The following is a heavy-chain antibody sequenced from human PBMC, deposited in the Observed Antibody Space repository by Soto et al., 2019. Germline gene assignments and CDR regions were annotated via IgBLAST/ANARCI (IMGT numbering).Heavy chain of an antibody. CDR2: ISAYNGNT. V-gene: IGHV1-18*01. D-gene: IGHD2-2*01. CDR1: GYSFTSYG. CDR3: ARDGTPDIVVVPAATDFDY. Sequence: GASVKVSCKACGYSFTSYGISWVRQAPGQGLEWMGWISAYNGNTNYAQKLQGRVTMTTDTSTSTAYMELRSLRSDDTAVYYCARDGTPDIVVVPAATDFDYWGQGTLVTVSS. J-gene: IGHJ4*02.